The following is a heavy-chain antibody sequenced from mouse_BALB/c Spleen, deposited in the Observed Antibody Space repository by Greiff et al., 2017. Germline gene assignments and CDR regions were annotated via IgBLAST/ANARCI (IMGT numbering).Heavy chain of an antibody. CDR2: INSNGGST. CDR3: ALYGYDYYFDY. V-gene: IGHV5-6-3*01. D-gene: IGHD2-2*01. Sequence: DVKLVESGGGLVQPGGSLKLSCAASGFTFSSYGMSWVRQTPDKRLELVATINSNGGSTYYPDSVKGRFTISRDNAKNTLYLQMSSLKSEDTAMYYCALYGYDYYFDYWGQGTTLTVSS. CDR1: GFTFSSYG. J-gene: IGHJ2*01.